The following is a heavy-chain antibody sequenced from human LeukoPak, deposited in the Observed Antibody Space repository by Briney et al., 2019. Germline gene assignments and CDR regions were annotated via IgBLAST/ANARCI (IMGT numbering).Heavy chain of an antibody. CDR2: IYYSGST. CDR1: GGSISSYY. CDR3: ARVRTSSGNYYPIDY. J-gene: IGHJ4*02. Sequence: PSETLSLTCTVSGGSISSYYWSWIRQPPGKGLEWIGYIYYSGSTNYNPSLKSRLTISIDTSKNQFSLKLSSVTAADTAVYYCARVRTSSGNYYPIDYWGQGTLVTVSS. V-gene: IGHV4-59*01. D-gene: IGHD3-22*01.